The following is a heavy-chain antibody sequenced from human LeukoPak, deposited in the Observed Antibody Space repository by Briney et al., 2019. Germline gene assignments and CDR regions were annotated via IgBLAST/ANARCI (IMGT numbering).Heavy chain of an antibody. V-gene: IGHV3-23*01. CDR1: GFTFSRYS. J-gene: IGHJ6*03. CDR2: ISGSGGST. D-gene: IGHD3-22*01. CDR3: TILSLEDYYDSSGYYRYYYYMDV. Sequence: GGSLRLSCAASGFTFSRYSMNWVRQAPGKGLEWVSAISGSGGSTYYADSVKGRFTISRDNSKNTLYLQMNSLKTEDTAVYYCTILSLEDYYDSSGYYRYYYYMDVWGKGTTVTVSS.